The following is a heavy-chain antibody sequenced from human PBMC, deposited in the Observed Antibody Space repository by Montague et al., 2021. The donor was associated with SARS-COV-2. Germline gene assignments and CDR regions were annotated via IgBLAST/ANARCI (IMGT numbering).Heavy chain of an antibody. V-gene: IGHV3-23*01. CDR2: ISDSGGGT. Sequence: SLRLSCAASGFTFSNSAMNWVRQAPGKGLEWVSGISDSGGGTHYADSVKGRFTISRDNSKNTLYLQMNSLRAGDTAVYYCAKDKGVGYYFDHWGQGTLVTVSS. D-gene: IGHD2-2*01. J-gene: IGHJ4*02. CDR3: AKDKGVGYYFDH. CDR1: GFTFSNSA.